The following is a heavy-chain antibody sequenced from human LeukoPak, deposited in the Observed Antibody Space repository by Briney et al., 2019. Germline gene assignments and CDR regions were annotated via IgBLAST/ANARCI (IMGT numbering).Heavy chain of an antibody. D-gene: IGHD4-17*01. V-gene: IGHV1-18*04. Sequence: ASVKVSCKASGYTFTGYYMHWVRQAPGQGLEWMGWISAYNGNTNYAQKLQGRVTMTTDTSTSTAYMELRSLRSDDTAVYYCARVPTTVTTNYYYYYGMDVWGQGTTVTVSS. CDR1: GYTFTGYY. CDR3: ARVPTTVTTNYYYYYGMDV. J-gene: IGHJ6*02. CDR2: ISAYNGNT.